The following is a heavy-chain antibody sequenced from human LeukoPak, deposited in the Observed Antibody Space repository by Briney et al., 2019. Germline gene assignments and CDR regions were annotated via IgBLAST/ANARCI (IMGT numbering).Heavy chain of an antibody. J-gene: IGHJ5*02. D-gene: IGHD3-16*02. V-gene: IGHV4-61*02. CDR3: ARHTHYEDWGSYRYHWFDP. CDR2: IYTSGST. Sequence: TPSETLSLTCTVSGGSISSGSYYWSWIRQPAGKGLEWIGRIYTSGSTNYNPSLKSRVTISVDTSKNQFSLKLSSVTAADTAVYYCARHTHYEDWGSYRYHWFDPWGQGTLVTVSS. CDR1: GGSISSGSYY.